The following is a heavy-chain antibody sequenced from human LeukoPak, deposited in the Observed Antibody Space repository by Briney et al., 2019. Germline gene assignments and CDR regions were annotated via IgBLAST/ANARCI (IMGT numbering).Heavy chain of an antibody. D-gene: IGHD5-12*01. J-gene: IGHJ6*02. CDR3: ARRMDIVATSFYYYYYGMDV. V-gene: IGHV1-18*04. CDR1: GYTFTGYY. Sequence: ASVKVSCKASGYTFTGYYMHWVRQAPGQGLEWMGWISAYNGNTNYAQKLQGRVTMTTDTSTSTAYMELRSLRSEDTAVYYCARRMDIVATSFYYYYYGMDVWGQGTTVTVSS. CDR2: ISAYNGNT.